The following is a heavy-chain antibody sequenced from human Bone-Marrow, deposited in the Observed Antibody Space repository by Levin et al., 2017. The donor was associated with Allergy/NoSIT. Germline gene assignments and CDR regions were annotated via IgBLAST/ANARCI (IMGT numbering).Heavy chain of an antibody. CDR1: GFTFSSYA. D-gene: IGHD2-15*01. CDR2: IDDSGERT. CDR3: AKDPRAGYCSGGTGYSFFDS. V-gene: IGHV3-23*01. J-gene: IGHJ4*02. Sequence: GGSLRLSCAASGFTFSSYAMSWVRLAPGKGLEWVSVIDDSGERTNYADSVKGRFTIFRDNSKNTLYLQMNSLRAEDTAVYYCAKDPRAGYCSGGTGYSFFDSWGQGTLVTVSS.